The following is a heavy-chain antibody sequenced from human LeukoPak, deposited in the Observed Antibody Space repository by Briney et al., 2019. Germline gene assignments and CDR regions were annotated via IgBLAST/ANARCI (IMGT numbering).Heavy chain of an antibody. Sequence: PSETLSLTCAVSGASISGSGYYLGWIRQPPGKGLEWIGNIYYTGSTYYNASLQSRVTISIDPSKNQFSLRLNSVTAADTAVYYCARHGGPYSSGWYRRWFDPWGQGTLVTVSS. CDR2: IYYTGST. V-gene: IGHV4-39*01. CDR3: ARHGGPYSSGWYRRWFDP. CDR1: GASISGSGYY. D-gene: IGHD6-19*01. J-gene: IGHJ5*02.